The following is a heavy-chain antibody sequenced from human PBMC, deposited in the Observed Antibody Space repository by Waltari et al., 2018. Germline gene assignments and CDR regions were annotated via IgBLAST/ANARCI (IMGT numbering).Heavy chain of an antibody. D-gene: IGHD3-16*02. Sequence: QLQLQESGSGLVKPSQTLSLTCAVSGGSISSSGYSWSWIRQPPGKGLEWIGYIYHSGSTYYNPSLKSRATISVDTSKNQFSLKLSSVTAADTAVYYCARFCADTVWGSYRTSGVDSWGQGTLVTVSS. CDR1: GGSISSSGYS. J-gene: IGHJ4*02. V-gene: IGHV4-30-2*01. CDR3: ARFCADTVWGSYRTSGVDS. CDR2: IYHSGST.